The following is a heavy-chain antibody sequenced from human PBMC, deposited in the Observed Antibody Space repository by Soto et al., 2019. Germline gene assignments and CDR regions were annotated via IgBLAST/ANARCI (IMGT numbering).Heavy chain of an antibody. CDR2: IYYSGST. J-gene: IGHJ6*02. V-gene: IGHV4-39*01. Sequence: SETLSLTCTVSGGSISSSSYYWGWIRQPPGKGLEWIGSIYYSGSTYYNPSLKSRVTISVDTSKNQFSLKLSSVTAADTAVYYCTGGYSGYDPPLYYYSGMDVCGEGTTVTVSS. CDR3: TGGYSGYDPPLYYYSGMDV. D-gene: IGHD5-12*01. CDR1: GGSISSSSYY.